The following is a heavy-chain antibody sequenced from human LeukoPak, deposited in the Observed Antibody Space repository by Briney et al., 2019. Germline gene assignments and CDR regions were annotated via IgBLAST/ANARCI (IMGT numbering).Heavy chain of an antibody. CDR3: ARGSVFDY. CDR1: GGSISSYY. CDR2: IYYSGST. V-gene: IGHV4-59*01. Sequence: SETLSLTCTVSGGSISSYYWSWIRQPPGKGLEWIGYIYYSGSTNYNPSLKSRVTISVDTSKNQFSLKLSSVTAADTAVYYCARGSVFDYWGQGPRSPSPQ. J-gene: IGHJ4*02.